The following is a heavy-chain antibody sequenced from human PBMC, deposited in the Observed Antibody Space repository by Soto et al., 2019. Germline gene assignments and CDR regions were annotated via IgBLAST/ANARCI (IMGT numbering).Heavy chain of an antibody. D-gene: IGHD3-3*01. V-gene: IGHV3-30*18. J-gene: IGHJ4*02. CDR1: GFTFSSYG. Sequence: QVQLVESGGGVVQPGRSLRLSCAASGFTFSSYGMHWVRQAPGKGLEWVAFISYDGSNKYNADSVKGRFTISRDNSKNALFLQINSLRVEDTAIYYCAKDHRISRFVVAADYWGQGALVTVAS. CDR3: AKDHRISRFVVAADY. CDR2: ISYDGSNK.